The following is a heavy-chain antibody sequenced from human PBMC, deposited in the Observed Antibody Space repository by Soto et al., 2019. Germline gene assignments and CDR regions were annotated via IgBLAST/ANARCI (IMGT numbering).Heavy chain of an antibody. D-gene: IGHD3-10*01. Sequence: QVQLQESGPGLVKPSQTLSLTCTVSGGSISSGGYYWSWIRQHPGKGLEWIGYIYYSGSTYYNPSLKSRVTISVDPSKNRFSLKLGSVTAADGAVYYCARDSRWNYYGSGSYVDYWGQGTLVTVSS. V-gene: IGHV4-31*03. CDR2: IYYSGST. J-gene: IGHJ4*02. CDR1: GGSISSGGYY. CDR3: ARDSRWNYYGSGSYVDY.